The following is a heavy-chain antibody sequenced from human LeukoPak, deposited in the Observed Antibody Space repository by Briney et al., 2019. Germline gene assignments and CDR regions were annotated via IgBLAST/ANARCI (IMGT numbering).Heavy chain of an antibody. V-gene: IGHV3-43D*03. Sequence: GGSLRLSCAASGFTFDDYAMHWVRQAPGKGLEWVSLISWDGGSTYYADSVKGRFTISRDNSKNSLYLQMNSLRAEDTALYYCAKDRGYYGSYYMDVWGKGTTVTVSS. J-gene: IGHJ6*03. D-gene: IGHD3-10*01. CDR2: ISWDGGST. CDR3: AKDRGYYGSYYMDV. CDR1: GFTFDDYA.